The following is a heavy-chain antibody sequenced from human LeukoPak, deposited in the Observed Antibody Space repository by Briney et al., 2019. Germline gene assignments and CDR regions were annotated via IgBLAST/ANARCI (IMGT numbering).Heavy chain of an antibody. V-gene: IGHV5-51*01. CDR3: ARRATMVRGIINPSDY. D-gene: IGHD3-10*01. CDR2: IYPGDSDT. Sequence: GESLKISCKGSGYSFTTYWIGWVRPVPGKGLEWIGIIYPGDSDTRYSPSFQGQVTISADKSISTAYLQWSSLKASDTAMYYCARRATMVRGIINPSDYWGQGTLVTVSS. J-gene: IGHJ4*02. CDR1: GYSFTTYW.